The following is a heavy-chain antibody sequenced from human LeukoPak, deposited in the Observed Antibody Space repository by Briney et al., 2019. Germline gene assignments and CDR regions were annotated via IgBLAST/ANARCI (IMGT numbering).Heavy chain of an antibody. D-gene: IGHD5-12*01. CDR1: GGSISGYY. V-gene: IGHV4-59*01. Sequence: PSETLSLTYTVSGGSISGYYWTWIRQPPGKGLEWIGYIYYSGSTYYNPSLKSRVTISVDTSKNQFSLKLTSVTAADTAVYYCARAGGYSGYASNWGQGTLVTVSS. CDR3: ARAGGYSGYASN. CDR2: IYYSGST. J-gene: IGHJ4*02.